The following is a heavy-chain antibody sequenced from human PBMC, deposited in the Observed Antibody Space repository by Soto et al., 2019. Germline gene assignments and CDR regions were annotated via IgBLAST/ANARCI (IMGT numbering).Heavy chain of an antibody. CDR3: ARVSGTLERYSDLDY. Sequence: EVQLVESGGGLVKPGGSLRLSCAASGFIFSSYSMNWVRQAPGKGLEWVSSISPRSDCIYFADSMRGRFTISRDNAQNSLYLHMNNLRAEDTAVYHCARVSGTLERYSDLDYWGQGTLVTVSS. CDR2: ISPRSDCI. V-gene: IGHV3-21*06. D-gene: IGHD3-10*01. J-gene: IGHJ4*02. CDR1: GFIFSSYS.